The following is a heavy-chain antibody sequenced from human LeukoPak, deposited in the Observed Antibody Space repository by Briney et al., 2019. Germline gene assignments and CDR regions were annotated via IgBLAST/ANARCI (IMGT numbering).Heavy chain of an antibody. Sequence: PGGSLRLSCAASGFTFSSYSMNWVRQAPGKGLEWVSYISSSSSTIYYADSVKGRFTISRDNAKNSLYLQMNSLRAEDTAVYYCARDRSPLYGDQSPSDYWGQGTLVTVSS. J-gene: IGHJ4*02. CDR2: ISSSSSTI. CDR1: GFTFSSYS. V-gene: IGHV3-48*01. D-gene: IGHD4-17*01. CDR3: ARDRSPLYGDQSPSDY.